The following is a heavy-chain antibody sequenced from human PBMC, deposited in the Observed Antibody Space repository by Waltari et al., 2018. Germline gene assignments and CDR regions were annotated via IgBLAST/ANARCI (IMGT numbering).Heavy chain of an antibody. CDR1: GGSLSSSRYS. CDR2: IYYSGST. D-gene: IGHD4-17*01. CDR3: ARDLTYAPAFDI. J-gene: IGHJ3*02. V-gene: IGHV4-39*07. Sequence: QLQLQESGPGLVKPSETLSLTCTVSGGSLSSSRYSWGWIRQPPGKGLEWIGSIYYSGSTYYNPSLKSRVTISVDTSKNQFSLKLSSVTAADTAVYYCARDLTYAPAFDIWGQGTMVTVSS.